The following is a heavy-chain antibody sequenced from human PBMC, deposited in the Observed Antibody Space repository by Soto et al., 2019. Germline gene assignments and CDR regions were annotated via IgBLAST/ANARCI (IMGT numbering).Heavy chain of an antibody. J-gene: IGHJ4*02. CDR3: ARDSESSSSFDY. CDR2: IWYDGSNK. Sequence: GSLSLSCAASGFTFSSYGMHWVRQAPGKGLEWVAVIWYDGSNKYYADSVKGRFTISRDNSKNTLYLQMNSLRAEDTAVYYCARDSESSSSFDYWGQGTRVTVSS. CDR1: GFTFSSYG. D-gene: IGHD6-6*01. V-gene: IGHV3-33*01.